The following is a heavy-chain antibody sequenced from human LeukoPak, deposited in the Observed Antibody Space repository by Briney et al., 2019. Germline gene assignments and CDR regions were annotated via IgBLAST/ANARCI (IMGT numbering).Heavy chain of an antibody. CDR2: IYYSGST. Sequence: PSETLSFTCTVSGGSISSYYWSWIRQPPGKGLEWVGYIYYSGSTNYNPSLKSRVTISLDTSKNQFSLKLSSVTAADTAVYYCAGHPNFLNWFDPWGQGTLVTVSS. V-gene: IGHV4-59*01. J-gene: IGHJ5*02. CDR1: GGSISSYY. CDR3: AGHPNFLNWFDP. D-gene: IGHD1-7*01.